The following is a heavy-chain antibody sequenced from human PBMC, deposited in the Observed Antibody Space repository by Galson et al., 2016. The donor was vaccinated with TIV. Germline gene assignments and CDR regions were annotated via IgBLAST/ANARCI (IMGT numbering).Heavy chain of an antibody. CDR1: GFTFNRYR. V-gene: IGHV3-30*03. J-gene: IGHJ4*02. Sequence: SLRLSCAASGFTFNRYRMDWVRQAPGKGLEWMAVISPDGTDQNYADSMKGRFTISRDNSKNTLYLHMNNLRVADTAVYYCATDGRDAYSPSFDSWGQGTLVTVSS. D-gene: IGHD5-24*01. CDR3: ATDGRDAYSPSFDS. CDR2: ISPDGTDQ.